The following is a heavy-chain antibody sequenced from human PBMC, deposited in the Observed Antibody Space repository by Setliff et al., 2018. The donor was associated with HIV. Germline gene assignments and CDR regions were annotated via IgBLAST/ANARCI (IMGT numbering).Heavy chain of an antibody. D-gene: IGHD2-2*02. J-gene: IGHJ4*02. V-gene: IGHV1-3*01. CDR1: GYTLATYA. CDR3: ARGGAREYQLLYNYFHY. CDR2: INSDNGNT. Sequence: GASVKVSCKASGYTLATYAMHWVRQAPGQRLEWMGWINSDNGNTKFSQKFQGRLTITADTTASTAYMVLSSLTSEDTAVYYCARGGAREYQLLYNYFHYWGQGTLVTVSS.